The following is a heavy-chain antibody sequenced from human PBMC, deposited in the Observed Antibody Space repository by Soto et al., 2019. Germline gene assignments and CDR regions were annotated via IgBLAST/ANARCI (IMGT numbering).Heavy chain of an antibody. CDR3: ATDRRYCSGGSCYSRDDDAFDI. D-gene: IGHD2-15*01. J-gene: IGHJ3*02. CDR1: GGSISSGGYY. V-gene: IGHV4-31*03. Sequence: PSETLSLTCTVSGGSISSGGYYWSWIRQHPGKGLEWIGYIYYSGSTYYNPSLKSRATISVDTSKNQFSLKLSSVTAADTAVYYCATDRRYCSGGSCYSRDDDAFDIWGQGTMVTVSS. CDR2: IYYSGST.